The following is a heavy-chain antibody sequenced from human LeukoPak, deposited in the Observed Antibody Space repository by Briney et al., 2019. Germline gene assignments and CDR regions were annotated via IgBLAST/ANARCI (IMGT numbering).Heavy chain of an antibody. Sequence: SETLSLTCTVSGGSISSDCWSWIRQPPGKGLEWIGYIYYSGNINYNPSLKSRVTLSVDTSKKQISLKLTSVTAADTAVYYCARIYSGNYFDYWGQGTLVTVSS. CDR2: IYYSGNI. CDR1: GGSISSDC. J-gene: IGHJ4*02. V-gene: IGHV4-59*01. CDR3: ARIYSGNYFDY. D-gene: IGHD1-26*01.